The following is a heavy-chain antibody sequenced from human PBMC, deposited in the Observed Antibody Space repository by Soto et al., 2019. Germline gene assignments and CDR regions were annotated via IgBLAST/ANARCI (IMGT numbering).Heavy chain of an antibody. CDR3: ARDNGYTEGWYFDL. CDR2: INPSGGST. V-gene: IGHV1-46*01. D-gene: IGHD5-12*01. Sequence: QVQLVQSGDEVKKPGASVKVSCKASGYTFTSYYMHWVRQAPGQGLEWMGIINPSGGSTSYAQKFQGRVSMASDTSTSTFYMELSSLRSEDTAVYYCARDNGYTEGWYFDLCGRGTLVTVSS. CDR1: GYTFTSYY. J-gene: IGHJ2*01.